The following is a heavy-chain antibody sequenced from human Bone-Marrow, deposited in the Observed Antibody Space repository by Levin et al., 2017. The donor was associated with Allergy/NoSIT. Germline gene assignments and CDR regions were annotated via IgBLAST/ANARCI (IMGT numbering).Heavy chain of an antibody. Sequence: PSQTLSLTCGVSNYSISSGFYWGWIRQPPGKGLEWIGNIDHTGSTYYNPSLKSRVTISVDTSKNQFSLKVTSVTAADTAVYYCARTLGYCNGDSCDFYFDYWGRGILVTVSS. CDR2: IDHTGST. D-gene: IGHD2-15*01. CDR1: NYSISSGFY. V-gene: IGHV4-38-2*01. CDR3: ARTLGYCNGDSCDFYFDY. J-gene: IGHJ4*02.